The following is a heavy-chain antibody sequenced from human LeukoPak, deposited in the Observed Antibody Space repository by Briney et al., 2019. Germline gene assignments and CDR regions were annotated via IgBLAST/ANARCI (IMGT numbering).Heavy chain of an antibody. Sequence: PSETLSLTCAVYGGSFSGYYWSWIRQPPGKGLEWIGEINHSGSTNYNPSLKSRVTISVDPSKNQFSLKLSSVTAAGTAVYYCARGSSSWYVRPFDYWGQGTLVTVSS. CDR1: GGSFSGYY. CDR2: INHSGST. J-gene: IGHJ4*02. D-gene: IGHD6-13*01. CDR3: ARGSSSWYVRPFDY. V-gene: IGHV4-34*01.